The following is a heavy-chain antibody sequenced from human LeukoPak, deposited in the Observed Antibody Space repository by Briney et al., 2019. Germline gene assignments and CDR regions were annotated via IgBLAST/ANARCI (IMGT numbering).Heavy chain of an antibody. V-gene: IGHV4-4*07. CDR3: ARVGDYALKD. J-gene: IGHJ4*02. CDR2: IYTSGSS. Sequence: SETLSLTCTVSGGSISSYYWSWIRQPAGKGLEWIGHIYTSGSSNYNPSLKSRVTMSVDTSKNQFSLKVTSVTAADTAMYYCARVGDYALKDWGQGTLVTVSS. CDR1: GGSISSYY. D-gene: IGHD4-17*01.